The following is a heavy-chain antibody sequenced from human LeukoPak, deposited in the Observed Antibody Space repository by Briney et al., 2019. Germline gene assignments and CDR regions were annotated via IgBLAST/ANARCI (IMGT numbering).Heavy chain of an antibody. CDR3: AKDLVLRFLECQI. Sequence: AGGSLRLSCAASGFTFSSYAMSWVRQAPGKGLEWVSAISGSGGSTYYADSVKGRLTISRDNSKNTLYLQMNSLRAEDTAVYYCAKDLVLRFLECQIGGQGTLVTVSS. D-gene: IGHD3-3*01. J-gene: IGHJ4*02. V-gene: IGHV3-23*01. CDR1: GFTFSSYA. CDR2: ISGSGGST.